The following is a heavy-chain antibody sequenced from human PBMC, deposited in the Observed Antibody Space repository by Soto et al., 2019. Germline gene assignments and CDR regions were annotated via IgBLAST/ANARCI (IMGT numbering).Heavy chain of an antibody. CDR1: GFTFGNFA. CDR2: ISWNSGHI. J-gene: IGHJ4*02. CDR3: AKDIFGGYYSFDY. Sequence: GGSLRLSCAASGFTFGNFAIHWVRQAPGKGLEWVSGISWNSGHIGYADSVKGRLTISRDNAKNCLYLQMNSLRPEDTALYYCAKDIFGGYYSFDYWGQGTPVTVSS. V-gene: IGHV3-9*01. D-gene: IGHD3-3*01.